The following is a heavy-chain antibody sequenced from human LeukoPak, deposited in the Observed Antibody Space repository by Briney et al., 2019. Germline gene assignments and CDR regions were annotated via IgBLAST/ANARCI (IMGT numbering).Heavy chain of an antibody. CDR2: ISSSGSTI. V-gene: IGHV3-11*04. CDR3: ARPPGNDVVHYYYMDV. D-gene: IGHD1-1*01. J-gene: IGHJ6*03. Sequence: GGSLRLSCAASGFTFSDYYMSWIRQAPGKGLEWVSYISSSGSTIYYADSVKGRFTISRDNAKNSLYLQMNSLRAEDTAVYYCARPPGNDVVHYYYMDVWGKGTTVTVSS. CDR1: GFTFSDYY.